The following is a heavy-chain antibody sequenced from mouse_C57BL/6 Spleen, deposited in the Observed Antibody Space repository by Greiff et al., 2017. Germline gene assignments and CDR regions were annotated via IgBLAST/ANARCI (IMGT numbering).Heavy chain of an antibody. D-gene: IGHD2-3*01. CDR3: ARIGYYPYAMDY. J-gene: IGHJ4*01. CDR1: GYTFTSYW. CDR2: IHPNSGST. Sequence: QVQLQQPGAELVKPGASVKLSCKASGYTFTSYWMHWVKQRPGQGLEWIGMIHPNSGSTKYNEKFKSKATLTVDKSSSTAYMQLSSLTSEDSAVYYCARIGYYPYAMDYWGQGTSVTVSS. V-gene: IGHV1-64*01.